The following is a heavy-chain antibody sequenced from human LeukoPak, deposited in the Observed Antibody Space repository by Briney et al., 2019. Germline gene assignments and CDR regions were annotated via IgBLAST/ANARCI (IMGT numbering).Heavy chain of an antibody. CDR3: ARQVRGWEPLGGYYYYYMDV. Sequence: KVSCKGSGYSFTSYWIGWVRQMPGKGLEWMGIIYPGDSDTRYSPSFQGQVTISADKSISTAYLQWSSLKASDTAMYYCARQVRGWEPLGGYYYYYMDVWGKETTVTVSS. D-gene: IGHD1-26*01. V-gene: IGHV5-51*01. J-gene: IGHJ6*03. CDR2: IYPGDSDT. CDR1: GYSFTSYW.